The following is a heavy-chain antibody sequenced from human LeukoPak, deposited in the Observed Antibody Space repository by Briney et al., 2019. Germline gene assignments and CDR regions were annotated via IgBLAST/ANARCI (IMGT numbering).Heavy chain of an antibody. CDR1: GGSISSYY. V-gene: IGHV4-59*01. J-gene: IGHJ4*02. CDR2: IYYSGST. CDR3: ARAGESADIWSGGEFDY. D-gene: IGHD3-3*01. Sequence: SETLSLTCTVSGGSISSYYWSWIRQPPGKGLEWVGYIYYSGSTNYNPSLTSRVTISVDTSKNQFSLKLSSVTAADTAVYYCARAGESADIWSGGEFDYWGQGTLVTVSS.